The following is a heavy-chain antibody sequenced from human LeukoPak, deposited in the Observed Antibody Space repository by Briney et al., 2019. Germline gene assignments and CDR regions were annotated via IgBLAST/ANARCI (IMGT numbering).Heavy chain of an antibody. CDR1: GGSISSSSYY. CDR3: ARDGLYCSGGSCYGALDI. CDR2: IYYSGST. D-gene: IGHD2-15*01. Sequence: SETLSLTCTVSGGSISSSSYYWGWIRQPPGKGLEWIGSIYYSGSTYYNPSLKSRVTLSVDTSKNQFSLKLSSVTAADTAVYYCARDGLYCSGGSCYGALDIWGQGTMVTVSS. J-gene: IGHJ3*02. V-gene: IGHV4-39*07.